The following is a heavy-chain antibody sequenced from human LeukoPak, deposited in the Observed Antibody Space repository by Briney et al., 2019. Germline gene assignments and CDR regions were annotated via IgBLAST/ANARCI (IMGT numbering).Heavy chain of an antibody. CDR2: VNLKSGNT. Sequence: ASVKGSCKASGYTFTSYYMHWVRQAPGQGLEWMGWVNLKSGNTGSAQKFQGRVTITRDTSINTAYMELSSLRPEDTGVYYCARVDGSPDSWGQGTLVTVSS. J-gene: IGHJ4*02. CDR3: ARVDGSPDS. D-gene: IGHD2-15*01. V-gene: IGHV1-8*03. CDR1: GYTFTSYY.